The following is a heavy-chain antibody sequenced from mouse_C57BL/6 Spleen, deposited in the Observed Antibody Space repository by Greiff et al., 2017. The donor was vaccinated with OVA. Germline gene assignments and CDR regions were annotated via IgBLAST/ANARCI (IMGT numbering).Heavy chain of an antibody. CDR1: GYAFTNYL. Sequence: VQLQQSGAELVRPGTSVKVSCKASGYAFTNYLIEWVKQRPGQGLEWIGVINPGSGGTNYNEKFKGKATLTADKSSSTAYMQLSSLTSEDSAVYFCARERGTGNVDYWGQGTTLTVSS. J-gene: IGHJ2*01. V-gene: IGHV1-54*01. CDR3: ARERGTGNVDY. CDR2: INPGSGGT. D-gene: IGHD4-1*01.